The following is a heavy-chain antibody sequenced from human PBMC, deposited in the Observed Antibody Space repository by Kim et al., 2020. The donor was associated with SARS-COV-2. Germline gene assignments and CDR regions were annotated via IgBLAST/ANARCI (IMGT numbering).Heavy chain of an antibody. Sequence: GGSLRLSCAASGFTVSSNYMSWVRQAPGKGLEWVSVIYSGGNTYYADSVKGRFAISRDNSESTLYLQMNSLRGEDTGVYYCARDDRAATTDYWGQGTLVT. CDR1: GFTVSSNY. J-gene: IGHJ4*02. CDR2: IYSGGNT. D-gene: IGHD5-12*01. CDR3: ARDDRAATTDY. V-gene: IGHV3-66*01.